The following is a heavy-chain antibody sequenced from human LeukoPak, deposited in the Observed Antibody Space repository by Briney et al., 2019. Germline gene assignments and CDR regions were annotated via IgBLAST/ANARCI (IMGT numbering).Heavy chain of an antibody. V-gene: IGHV4-61*01. CDR1: GGSVSSGSYY. CDR3: ASHYGDYDYFQH. Sequence: SETLSLTCTVSGGSVSSGSYYWSWIRQPPGKGLEWIGYIYYSGSTNYNPSLKSRVTISVDTSKNQLSLKLSSVTAADTAVYYCASHYGDYDYFQHWGQGTLVTVSS. D-gene: IGHD4-17*01. CDR2: IYYSGST. J-gene: IGHJ1*01.